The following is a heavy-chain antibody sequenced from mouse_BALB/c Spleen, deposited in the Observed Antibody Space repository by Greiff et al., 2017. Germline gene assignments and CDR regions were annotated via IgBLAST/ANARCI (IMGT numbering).Heavy chain of an antibody. J-gene: IGHJ3*01. D-gene: IGHD1-1*01. CDR1: GFTFSSYG. V-gene: IGHV5-6-3*01. Sequence: EVNVVESGGGLVQPGGSLKLSCAASGFTFSSYGMSWVRQTPDKRLELVATINSNGGSTYYPDSVKGRFTISRDNAKNTLYLQMSSLKSEDTAMYYCARDYYYGSSWFAYWGQGTLVTVSA. CDR2: INSNGGST. CDR3: ARDYYYGSSWFAY.